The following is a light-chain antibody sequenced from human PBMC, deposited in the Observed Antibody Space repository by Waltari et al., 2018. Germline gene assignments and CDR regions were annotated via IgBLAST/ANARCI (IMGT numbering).Light chain of an antibody. V-gene: IGKV1-6*02. CDR3: QQGYDFPCT. J-gene: IGKJ4*01. Sequence: IQMTQSPSSLSASIGDTVTITCRASRDIANNLNWYQQQSGKAPKLLIFRASSLQSGVPSLFSGSGSGTDFSLTISSLQPEDFATYYCQQGYDFPCTFGRGTKVEIK. CDR2: RAS. CDR1: RDIANN.